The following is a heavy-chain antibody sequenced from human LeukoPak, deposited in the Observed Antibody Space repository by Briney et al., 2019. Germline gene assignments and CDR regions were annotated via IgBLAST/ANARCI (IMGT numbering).Heavy chain of an antibody. CDR1: GGSITGYY. J-gene: IGHJ5*02. Sequence: PSETLSLTCTVSGGSITGYYWTWIRQPAGKGLEWIGYISDSGSTNYNPSLKSRVTMSVDSSNTEFSLRLNSVTAADTAVYYCARVFRGAVTSNWFDPWGQGTLVT. V-gene: IGHV4-59*01. CDR3: ARVFRGAVTSNWFDP. CDR2: ISDSGST. D-gene: IGHD4-17*01.